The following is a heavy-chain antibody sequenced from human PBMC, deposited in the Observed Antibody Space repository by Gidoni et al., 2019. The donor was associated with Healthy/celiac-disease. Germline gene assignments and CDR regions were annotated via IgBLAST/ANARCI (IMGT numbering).Heavy chain of an antibody. CDR2: ISSSSSYL. Sequence: EVQLVESGGGLVKPGGSLGLAGAASGCTFSSYSMNWGRQAPGKGLGWFSSISSSSSYLYYADSVNGRFTISRDNAKNSLSLQMNSLRAEDTAVYYCARAKNYYGSGSFFAWGQGTLVTVSS. CDR3: ARAKNYYGSGSFFA. CDR1: GCTFSSYS. J-gene: IGHJ5*02. V-gene: IGHV3-21*01. D-gene: IGHD3-10*01.